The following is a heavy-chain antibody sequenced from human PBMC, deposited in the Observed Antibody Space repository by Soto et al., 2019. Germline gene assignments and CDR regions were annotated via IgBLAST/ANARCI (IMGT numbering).Heavy chain of an antibody. CDR3: ARERAGRASPPSKKTYYYYGMDV. D-gene: IGHD6-13*01. CDR1: GGTFSSYA. CDR2: IIPIFGTA. J-gene: IGHJ6*02. Sequence: GASVKVSCKASGGTFSSYAISWVRQAPGQGHEWMGGIIPIFGTANYAQKFQGRVTITADKSTSTAYMELSSLRSEDTAVYYCARERAGRASPPSKKTYYYYGMDVWGQGTTVTVSS. V-gene: IGHV1-69*06.